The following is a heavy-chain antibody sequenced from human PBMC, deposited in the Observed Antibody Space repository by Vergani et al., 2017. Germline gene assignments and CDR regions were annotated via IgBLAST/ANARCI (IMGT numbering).Heavy chain of an antibody. D-gene: IGHD6-19*01. V-gene: IGHV1-69*06. J-gene: IGHJ3*02. Sequence: QVQLVQSGAEVKKPGSSVKVSCKASGGTFSSYAISWVRQAPGQGLEWMGGIIPIFGTANYAQKFQGRVTMTTDTSTSTAYMELRSLRSDGTAVYYCARCLRDGSGWYDDAFDIWGQGTMVTVSS. CDR2: IIPIFGTA. CDR3: ARCLRDGSGWYDDAFDI. CDR1: GGTFSSYA.